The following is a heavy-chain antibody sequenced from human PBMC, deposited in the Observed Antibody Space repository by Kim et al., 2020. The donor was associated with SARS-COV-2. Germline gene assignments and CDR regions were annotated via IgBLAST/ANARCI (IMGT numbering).Heavy chain of an antibody. CDR3: ARDGQQLGLDY. Sequence: NYNPSLKSRVTISVATSKKQCSLKLSSVTAADTAVYYCARDGQQLGLDYWGQGTLVTVSS. J-gene: IGHJ4*02. D-gene: IGHD6-13*01. V-gene: IGHV4-59*01.